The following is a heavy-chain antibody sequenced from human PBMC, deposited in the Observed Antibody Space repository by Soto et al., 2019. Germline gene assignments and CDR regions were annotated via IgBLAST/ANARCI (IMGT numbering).Heavy chain of an antibody. J-gene: IGHJ3*02. D-gene: IGHD3-22*01. Sequence: PGGSLRLSCAASGFTVSSNYMSWVRQAPGKGLEWVSVIYSGGSTYYADSVKGRFTISRDNSKNTLYLQMNSLRAEDTAVYYCAREVTDSSGYSHCAFDIWGQGTMVTVSS. CDR3: AREVTDSSGYSHCAFDI. V-gene: IGHV3-53*01. CDR1: GFTVSSNY. CDR2: IYSGGST.